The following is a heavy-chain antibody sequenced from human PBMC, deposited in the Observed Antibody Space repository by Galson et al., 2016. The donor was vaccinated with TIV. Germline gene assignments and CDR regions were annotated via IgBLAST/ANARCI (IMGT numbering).Heavy chain of an antibody. Sequence: SLRLSCAASGFTVSTNYMTWFRQAPGKGLEWVSVIYSGGSTSYADSVKGRFTISMDTSKNTLSLQMNSLRADDTAAYYCATSISTSGAFDYWGQGTRVTVSA. CDR3: ATSISTSGAFDY. J-gene: IGHJ4*02. CDR1: GFTVSTNY. CDR2: IYSGGST. D-gene: IGHD5-12*01. V-gene: IGHV3-53*01.